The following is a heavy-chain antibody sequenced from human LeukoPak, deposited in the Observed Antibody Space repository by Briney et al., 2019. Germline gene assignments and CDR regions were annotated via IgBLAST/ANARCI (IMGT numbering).Heavy chain of an antibody. CDR2: ISGSGGST. V-gene: IGHV3-23*01. J-gene: IGHJ4*02. CDR3: AKASRGYCSSSSCYPGH. D-gene: IGHD2-2*01. CDR1: GFTFSSYA. Sequence: GGSLRLSCAASGFTFSSYAMSWVRQAPGKGLEWVSAISGSGGSTYYADSVKGRFTISRDNSKNTLYLQMNSLRAEDTAVYYCAKASRGYCSSSSCYPGHWGQGTLVTVSS.